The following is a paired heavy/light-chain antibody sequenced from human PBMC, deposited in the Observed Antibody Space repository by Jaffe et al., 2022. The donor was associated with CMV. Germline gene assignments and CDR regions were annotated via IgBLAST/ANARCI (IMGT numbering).Light chain of an antibody. CDR1: QSVNSGN. Sequence: EIVLTQSPGTLSLSPGERATLSCRASQSVNSGNLAWYQQKPGQAPRLLIYRASNRATGIPDRFSVSGSGTDFTLTISSLEPEDFAVYYCQQYTQLPFTFGPGTKVEIK. V-gene: IGKV3-20*01. CDR2: RAS. J-gene: IGKJ3*01. CDR3: QQYTQLPFT.
Heavy chain of an antibody. CDR2: MSYSGST. CDR1: SGSISGHY. D-gene: IGHD3-3*01. J-gene: IGHJ4*02. V-gene: IGHV4-59*08. Sequence: QVQLQESGPGLVKPSETLSLTCIVSSGSISGHYLSWIRQPPGKGLEWIGYMSYSGSTNYNPSLTSRVTISADTSKNQFSLNLNSVTAADTAVYYCARLYDFWNGYPGYFDHWGQGILVTVSS. CDR3: ARLYDFWNGYPGYFDH.